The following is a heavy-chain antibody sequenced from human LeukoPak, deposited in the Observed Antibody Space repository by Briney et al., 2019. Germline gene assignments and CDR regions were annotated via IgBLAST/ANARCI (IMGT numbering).Heavy chain of an antibody. V-gene: IGHV3-74*01. D-gene: IGHD1-26*01. CDR3: AREARVGGALQY. CDR1: GFTFSDYW. Sequence: GGSLRLSCAASGFTFSDYWMHCVRQAPGKGLVWVSRINTDGTFIRHADSVQGRFTISRDAAKNTLFLQMNSLRAEDTAVYYCAREARVGGALQYWGQGVLVTVSA. CDR2: INTDGTFI. J-gene: IGHJ4*02.